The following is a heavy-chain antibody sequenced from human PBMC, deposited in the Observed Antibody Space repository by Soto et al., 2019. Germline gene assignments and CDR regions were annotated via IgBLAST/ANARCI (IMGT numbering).Heavy chain of an antibody. J-gene: IGHJ6*02. CDR3: ARDADGSGSYYNGMDV. D-gene: IGHD3-10*01. CDR2: ISYDGSNK. CDR1: GFTFSSYA. Sequence: GGSLRLSCAASGFTFSSYAMHWVRQAPGKGLEWVAVISYDGSNKYYADSVKGRFTISRDNSKNTLYLQMNSLRAGDTAVYYCARDADGSGSYYNGMDVWGQGTTVTVSS. V-gene: IGHV3-30-3*01.